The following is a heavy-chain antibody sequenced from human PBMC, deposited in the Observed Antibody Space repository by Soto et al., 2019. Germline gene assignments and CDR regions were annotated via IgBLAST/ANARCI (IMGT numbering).Heavy chain of an antibody. Sequence: SQTLSRTCAVAGGSISSGCYSWSWIRQPPGKGPEWIGYIYHSGSTYYNPFLKSRATISVDRSKNKFSLKVSSVNAGDTAVSYCARVGILSGSPSSMDVWGQGTTVTVSS. CDR3: ARVGILSGSPSSMDV. CDR1: GGSISSGCYS. V-gene: IGHV4-30-2*01. J-gene: IGHJ6*02. D-gene: IGHD3-9*01. CDR2: IYHSGST.